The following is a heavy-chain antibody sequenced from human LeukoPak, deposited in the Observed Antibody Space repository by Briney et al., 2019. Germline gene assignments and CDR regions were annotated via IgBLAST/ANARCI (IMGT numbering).Heavy chain of an antibody. CDR1: GFSLSTSGVG. CDR3: AHRTLSSSGWDFDY. Sequence: KESGPTLVKPTQTLTLTCTFSGFSLSTSGVGVGWIRQPPGKALEWLALIYWDDDKRYSPSLKSRLTITKDTSKNQVVLTMTNMDPVDTATYCCAHRTLSSSGWDFDYWGQGTLVTVSS. V-gene: IGHV2-5*02. J-gene: IGHJ4*02. D-gene: IGHD6-19*01. CDR2: IYWDDDK.